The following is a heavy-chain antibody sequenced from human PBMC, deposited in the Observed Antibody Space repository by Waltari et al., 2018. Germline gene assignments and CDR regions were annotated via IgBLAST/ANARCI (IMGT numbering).Heavy chain of an antibody. D-gene: IGHD5-12*01. CDR2: IIPIFGTA. V-gene: IGHV1-69*12. CDR3: ARKKEATWDYYFDY. J-gene: IGHJ4*02. CDR1: GGTFSSYA. Sequence: QVQLVQSGAEVKKPGSSVKVSCKASGGTFSSYAISWVRQAPGQGLEWMGGIIPIFGTANYAQKFQGRVTITADESTSTAYMELSSLRSEDTAVYYCARKKEATWDYYFDYWGQGTLVTVSS.